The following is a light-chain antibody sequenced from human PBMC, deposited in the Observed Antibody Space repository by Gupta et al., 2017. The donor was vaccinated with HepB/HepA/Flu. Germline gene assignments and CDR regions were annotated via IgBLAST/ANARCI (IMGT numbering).Light chain of an antibody. V-gene: IGKV1-33*01. J-gene: IGKJ3*01. CDR2: DAS. CDR1: QGINNH. CDR3: HQVHSLPFT. Sequence: DIQMTQSPSSLSASVGDRVTITCQASQGINNHLNWYQQKPGKAPKLLIYDASNLEIGVPSRFRGTGSGTDFTFTIISLQPEDFATYYCHQVHSLPFTFGPGTTVDLE.